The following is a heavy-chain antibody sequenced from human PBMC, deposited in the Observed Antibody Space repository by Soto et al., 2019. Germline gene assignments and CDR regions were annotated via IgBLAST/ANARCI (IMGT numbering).Heavy chain of an antibody. J-gene: IGHJ6*02. V-gene: IGHV4-59*01. D-gene: IGHD6-6*01. CDR2: IYYSGST. CDR3: ARGIEYSSSSGYYYYGMDV. Sequence: KPSETLSLTCTVSGGSISSYYWSWIRQPPGKGLEWIGYIYYSGSTNYNPSLKSRVTISVDTSKNQFSLKLSSVTAADTAVYYCARGIEYSSSSGYYYYGMDVWGQGTTVTV. CDR1: GGSISSYY.